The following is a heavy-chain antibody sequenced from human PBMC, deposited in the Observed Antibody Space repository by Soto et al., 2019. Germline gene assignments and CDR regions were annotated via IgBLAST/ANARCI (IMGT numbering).Heavy chain of an antibody. CDR2: INHSGST. Sequence: SETLSLTCNVSGGPINSPDYYWTWIRQSPGKGLEWIGEINHSGSTNYNPSLKSRVTISVDTSKNQFSLKLSSVTAADTAVYYCARGCRWQPLLIRSNWFDPWGQGTLVTVSS. V-gene: IGHV4-34*01. CDR3: ARGCRWQPLLIRSNWFDP. CDR1: GGPINSPDYY. D-gene: IGHD2-21*02. J-gene: IGHJ5*02.